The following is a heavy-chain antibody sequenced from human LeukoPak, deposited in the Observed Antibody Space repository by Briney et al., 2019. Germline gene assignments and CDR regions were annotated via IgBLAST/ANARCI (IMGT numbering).Heavy chain of an antibody. CDR1: GFTFSSYW. J-gene: IGHJ4*02. CDR2: IKQDGSEK. CDR3: ARSPRNIVATNFDY. D-gene: IGHD5-12*01. V-gene: IGHV3-7*01. Sequence: GGSLRLSCAASGFTFSSYWMSWVRQAPGKGLEWVANIKQDGSEKYYVDSVKGRFTISRDNAKNSLYLQMNSLRAEDTAVYYCARSPRNIVATNFDYWGQGTLVTVSS.